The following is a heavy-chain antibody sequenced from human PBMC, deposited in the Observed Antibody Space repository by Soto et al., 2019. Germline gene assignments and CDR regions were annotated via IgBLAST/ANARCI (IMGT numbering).Heavy chain of an antibody. J-gene: IGHJ6*02. Sequence: ASVKVSCKVSGYTLTELSMRWVRQAPGKGLEWMGGFDPEDGETIYAQKLQGRVTMTEDTSTDTACMELSSLRSEDTAVYYCAISVILTGYYIPVYYYGMDVWRQGTTVTVSS. V-gene: IGHV1-24*01. CDR2: FDPEDGET. CDR3: AISVILTGYYIPVYYYGMDV. D-gene: IGHD3-9*01. CDR1: GYTLTELS.